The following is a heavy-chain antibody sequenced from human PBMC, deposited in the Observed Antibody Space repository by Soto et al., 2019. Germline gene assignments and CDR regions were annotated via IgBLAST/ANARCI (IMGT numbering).Heavy chain of an antibody. CDR2: ISSSSSYI. D-gene: IGHD3-10*01. CDR1: GFTFSSYS. V-gene: IGHV3-21*01. CDR3: ARPGSVFGGSGSYYKFYYYYYMDV. J-gene: IGHJ6*03. Sequence: GGSLRLSCAASGFTFSSYSMNWVRQAPGKGLEWVSSISSSSSYIYYADSVKGRFTISRDNAKNSLYLQMNSLRAEDTAVYYCARPGSVFGGSGSYYKFYYYYYMDVWGKGTTVTVSS.